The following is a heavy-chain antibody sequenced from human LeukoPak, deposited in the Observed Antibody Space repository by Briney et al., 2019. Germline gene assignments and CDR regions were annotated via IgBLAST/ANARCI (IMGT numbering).Heavy chain of an antibody. CDR2: IYTSGST. D-gene: IGHD6-19*01. CDR3: ARCSYSSGCYWYFDL. Sequence: PSETLSLTCTVFGGSISSYYWSWIRQPAGKGLEWIGRIYTSGSTNYNPSLKSRVTMSVDTSKNQFSLKLSSVTAADTAVYYCARCSYSSGCYWYFDLWGRDTLVTVSS. CDR1: GGSISSYY. V-gene: IGHV4-4*07. J-gene: IGHJ2*01.